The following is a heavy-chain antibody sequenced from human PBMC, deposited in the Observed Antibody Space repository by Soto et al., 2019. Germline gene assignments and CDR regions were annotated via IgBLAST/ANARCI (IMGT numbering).Heavy chain of an antibody. Sequence: VSCKASGYTFTGYYMHWVRQAPGQGLEWMGWINPNSGGTNYAQKFQGRVTMTRDTSISTAYMELSRLRSDDTAVYYCARFKRTDYDILTGYSDYWGQGTLVTVSS. J-gene: IGHJ4*02. D-gene: IGHD3-9*01. V-gene: IGHV1-2*02. CDR1: GYTFTGYY. CDR2: INPNSGGT. CDR3: ARFKRTDYDILTGYSDY.